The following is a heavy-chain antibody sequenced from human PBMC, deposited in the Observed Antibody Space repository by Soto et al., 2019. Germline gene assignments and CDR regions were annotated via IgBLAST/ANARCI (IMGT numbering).Heavy chain of an antibody. D-gene: IGHD6-13*01. CDR3: ARGTPGIAAAGTPYYFDY. J-gene: IGHJ4*02. V-gene: IGHV3-21*01. CDR1: GFTFSSYS. Sequence: PGGSLRLSCAASGFTFSSYSMNWVRQAPGKGLEWVSSISSSSSYIYYADSVKGRFTISRDNAKNSLYLQMNSLRAEDTAVYYSARGTPGIAAAGTPYYFDYWGQGTLVTVSS. CDR2: ISSSSSYI.